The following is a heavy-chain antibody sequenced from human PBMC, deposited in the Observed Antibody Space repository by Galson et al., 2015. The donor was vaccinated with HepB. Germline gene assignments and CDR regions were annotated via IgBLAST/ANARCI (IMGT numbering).Heavy chain of an antibody. CDR2: INASNGNT. CDR1: GYTFTSYA. Sequence: SVKVSCKASGYTFTSYAMHWVRQAPGQRLEWMGWINASNGNTKYAQKFQGRVTITRDTSTSTAYMELSSLRSEDTAVSYCASGRGVGAAWVMDVWGQGTTVTVSS. V-gene: IGHV1-3*01. J-gene: IGHJ6*02. D-gene: IGHD3-10*01. CDR3: ASGRGVGAAWVMDV.